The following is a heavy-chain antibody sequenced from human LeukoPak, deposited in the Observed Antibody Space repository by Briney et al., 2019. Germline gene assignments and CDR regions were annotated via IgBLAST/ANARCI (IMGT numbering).Heavy chain of an antibody. CDR3: AKDSLRKTIVGTTTRGVNDY. CDR1: GFSFSDYW. CDR2: IIYDGGET. Sequence: PGGSLRLSCAASGFSFSDYWMSWVRQAPGKGLEWVANIIYDGGETHYADSVRGRFTISRDNAKKSLFLQMYSLRAEDTAVYYCAKDSLRKTIVGTTTRGVNDYWGQGNLVTVSS. V-gene: IGHV3-7*01. J-gene: IGHJ4*02. D-gene: IGHD1-26*01.